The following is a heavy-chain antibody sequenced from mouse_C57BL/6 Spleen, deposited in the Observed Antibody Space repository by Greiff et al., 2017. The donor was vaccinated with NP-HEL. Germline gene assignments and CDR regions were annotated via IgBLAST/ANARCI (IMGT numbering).Heavy chain of an antibody. Sequence: DVKLVESGGGLVKPGGSLKLSCAASGFTFSSYTMSWVRQTPEKRLEWVATISGGGGNTYYPDSVKGRFTISRDNAKNTLYLQMSSLRSEDTALYYCARGGSSYFDYWGQGTTLTVSS. V-gene: IGHV5-9*01. CDR2: ISGGGGNT. CDR1: GFTFSSYT. J-gene: IGHJ2*01. CDR3: ARGGSSYFDY. D-gene: IGHD1-1*01.